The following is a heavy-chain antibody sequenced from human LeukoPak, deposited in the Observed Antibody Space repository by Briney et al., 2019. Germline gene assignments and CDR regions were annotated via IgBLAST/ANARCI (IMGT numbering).Heavy chain of an antibody. CDR2: INPNSGNT. CDR1: GYTFTSYD. D-gene: IGHD3-10*01. Sequence: ASVKVSCKASGYTFTSYDINWVRQATGQGLEWMGWINPNSGNTGYAQKFQGRVTMTRNTSISTAYMELSSLRSEDTAVYYCARGLRRFGESTKGVVDYWGQGTLVTVSS. J-gene: IGHJ4*02. CDR3: ARGLRRFGESTKGVVDY. V-gene: IGHV1-8*01.